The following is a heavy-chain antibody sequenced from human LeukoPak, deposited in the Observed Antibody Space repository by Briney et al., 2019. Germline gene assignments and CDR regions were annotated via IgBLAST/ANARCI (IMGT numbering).Heavy chain of an antibody. Sequence: GGSLRLSCAASGFTFSSYAMSWVRQAPGGGLEWVGFIRSKPYGETTEYAASAKGRFTISRDDSKNIVYLQMNSLKVEDTALYYCTRNRGIATAGILQAPHDYWGQGTHVTVSS. D-gene: IGHD6-13*01. CDR1: GFTFSSYA. CDR3: TRNRGIATAGILQAPHDY. J-gene: IGHJ4*02. V-gene: IGHV3-49*04. CDR2: IRSKPYGETT.